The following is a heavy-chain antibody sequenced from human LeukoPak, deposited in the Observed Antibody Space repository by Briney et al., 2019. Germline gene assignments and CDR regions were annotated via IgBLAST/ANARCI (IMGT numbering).Heavy chain of an antibody. CDR1: GFTFSTHS. J-gene: IGHJ4*02. Sequence: GGSLRLSCAASGFTFSTHSMNWVRQAPGRGLEWVSSISSSSSYIYYADSVKGRFTISRDNAKNSLYLQMNSLRAEDTAVYYCAREARGGYFDYWGQGTLVTVSS. CDR3: AREARGGYFDY. CDR2: ISSSSSYI. D-gene: IGHD3-10*01. V-gene: IGHV3-21*01.